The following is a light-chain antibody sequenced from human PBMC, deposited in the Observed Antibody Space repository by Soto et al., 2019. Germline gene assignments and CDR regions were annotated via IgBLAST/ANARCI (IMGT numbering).Light chain of an antibody. Sequence: EIVLTQSPGTLSLSPGERATLSCRASQSVSSSYLAWYQHKPGPAPRLLIYGASGRATGIPDRFSGSGSGTDFTLTISRLEPEDFAVYYCQQYGSSPPVTFGQGTRLEI. CDR1: QSVSSSY. V-gene: IGKV3-20*01. CDR3: QQYGSSPPVT. J-gene: IGKJ5*01. CDR2: GAS.